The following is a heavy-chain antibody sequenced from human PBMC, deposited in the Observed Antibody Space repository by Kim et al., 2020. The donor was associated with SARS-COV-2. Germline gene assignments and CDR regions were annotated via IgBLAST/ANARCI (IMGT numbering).Heavy chain of an antibody. CDR3: AKIAVARRFDYYGMDV. J-gene: IGHJ6*02. Sequence: VKGRFTISRDNSKNTLYLQMNSLRAEDTAVYYCAKIAVARRFDYYGMDVWGQGTTVTVSS. D-gene: IGHD6-19*01. V-gene: IGHV3-23*01.